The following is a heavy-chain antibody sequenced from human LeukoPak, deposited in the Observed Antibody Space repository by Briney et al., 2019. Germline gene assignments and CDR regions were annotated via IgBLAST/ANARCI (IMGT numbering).Heavy chain of an antibody. CDR3: ARGARKGDDYGGFFDY. CDR1: GFTFSSYS. J-gene: IGHJ4*02. CDR2: ISSSSSTI. Sequence: GGSLRLSCAASGFTFSSYSMNWVRQAPGKGLEWVSYISSSSSTIYYADSVKGRFTVSRDNSKSTLYLQMNSLRAEDTAVYYCARGARKGDDYGGFFDYWGQGTLVTVSS. V-gene: IGHV3-48*01. D-gene: IGHD4-23*01.